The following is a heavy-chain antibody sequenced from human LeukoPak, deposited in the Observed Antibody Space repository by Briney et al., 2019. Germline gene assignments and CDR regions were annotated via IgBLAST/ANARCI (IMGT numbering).Heavy chain of an antibody. D-gene: IGHD4-23*01. CDR2: IKSKTDGGTT. CDR1: GFTFSNAW. V-gene: IGHV3-15*01. J-gene: IGHJ4*02. Sequence: GGSLRLSCAASGFTFSNAWMSWVRQAPGKGLEWVGRIKSKTDGGTTDYAAPVKGRFTISRDDSKNTLYLQMNSLRAEDTAVYYCARGSTVVTPDSNYFDYWGQGTLVTVSS. CDR3: ARGSTVVTPDSNYFDY.